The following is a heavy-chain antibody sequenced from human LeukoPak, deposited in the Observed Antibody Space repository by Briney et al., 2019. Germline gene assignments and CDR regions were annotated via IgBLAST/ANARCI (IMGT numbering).Heavy chain of an antibody. D-gene: IGHD6-19*01. CDR1: GFTFSNYY. J-gene: IGHJ4*02. Sequence: GGXLRLSCAASGFTFSNYYMNWVRQAPGKGLEWVSSISSGSSYIYYADSLKGRFTISRDNAKNSLYLQMNSLRAEDTAVYYCATGVRGYNSALDYWGQGTLVTVSP. CDR3: ATGVRGYNSALDY. CDR2: ISSGSSYI. V-gene: IGHV3-21*01.